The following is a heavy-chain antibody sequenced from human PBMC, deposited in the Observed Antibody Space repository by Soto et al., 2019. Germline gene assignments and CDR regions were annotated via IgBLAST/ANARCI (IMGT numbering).Heavy chain of an antibody. CDR2: IKKQADGGTT. D-gene: IGHD6-19*01. V-gene: IGHV3-15*01. Sequence: EVQLVESGGGLLKPGGSLRLSCAAAGFTVSNSWMSWVRQAPGKRLEWVGRIKKQADGGTTEYAATLKGTLTISRDDSENTLYLQMSSLQTEDTAVYYCRTQWLDWGQGTLVTVSS. CDR1: GFTVSNSW. J-gene: IGHJ4*02. CDR3: RTQWLD.